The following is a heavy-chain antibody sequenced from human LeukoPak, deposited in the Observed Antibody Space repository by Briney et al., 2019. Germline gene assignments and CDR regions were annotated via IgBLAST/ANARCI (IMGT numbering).Heavy chain of an antibody. CDR1: GLTFSSYA. CDR3: AREYSSSPARYYYYYMDV. CDR2: ISYDGSNK. Sequence: GGSLRLSCAASGLTFSSYAMHWVRQAPGKGLEWVAVISYDGSNKYYADSVKGRFTISRDNSKNTLYLQMNSLRAEDTAVYYCAREYSSSPARYYYYYMDVWGKGTTVTVSS. J-gene: IGHJ6*03. D-gene: IGHD6-13*01. V-gene: IGHV3-30-3*01.